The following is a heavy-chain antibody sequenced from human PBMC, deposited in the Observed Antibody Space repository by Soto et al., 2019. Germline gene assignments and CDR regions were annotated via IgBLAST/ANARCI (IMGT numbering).Heavy chain of an antibody. V-gene: IGHV1-46*01. CDR3: ARGGHVVVVTAALDY. J-gene: IGHJ4*02. CDR2: VNPSGGHT. Sequence: QVQLMQSGAEVKKPGASVKVSCKASGDSFTDYYIHWVRQAPGQGLEWMGTVNPSGGHTTYAQHLLGRVTLTRYTSSSTLYMELTRLTSVATAIYYCARGGHVVVVTAALDYWGQGTPVTVSS. D-gene: IGHD2-21*02. CDR1: GDSFTDYY.